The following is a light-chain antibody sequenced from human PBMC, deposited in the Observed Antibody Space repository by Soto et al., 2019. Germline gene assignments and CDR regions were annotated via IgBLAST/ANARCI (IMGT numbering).Light chain of an antibody. V-gene: IGLV8-61*01. CDR3: ALHMGNGIMI. J-gene: IGLJ2*01. CDR2: STN. CDR1: SGSVSTSYY. Sequence: QTVVTQEPSFSVSPGGTVTLTCGLNSGSVSTSYYPSWYQQTPGQAPRTLIYSTNTRSSGVPDRFSGSILGSKAALTITGAQADDESHYYCALHMGNGIMIFGGGTKLTVL.